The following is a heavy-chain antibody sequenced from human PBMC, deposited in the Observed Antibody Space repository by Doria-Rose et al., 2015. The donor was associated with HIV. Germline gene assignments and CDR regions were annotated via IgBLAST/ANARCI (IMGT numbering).Heavy chain of an antibody. V-gene: IGHV1-24*01. CDR3: ATGHRDGFNYGGDF. Sequence: QVQLVESGAEVKKLGASVRVSCKVSGYTLTGLSMHWVRQAPGKGLEWLGGFHPQDGETIYTQKFQGRVTMTEDTSTDTAYLELSSLTSEDTAVYYCATGHRDGFNYGGDFWGQGTLVTVSS. CDR2: FHPQDGET. J-gene: IGHJ4*02. D-gene: IGHD5-12*01. CDR1: GYTLTGLS.